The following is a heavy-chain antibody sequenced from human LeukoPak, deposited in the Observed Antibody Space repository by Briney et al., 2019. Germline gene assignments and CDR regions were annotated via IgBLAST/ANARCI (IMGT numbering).Heavy chain of an antibody. CDR2: ISGSGSGT. V-gene: IGHV3-23*01. CDR1: GFTFSSYE. CDR3: AKDPYSSSWYSYGLDY. J-gene: IGHJ4*02. Sequence: GGALRLSCAASGFTFSSYEMNWVRQAPGKGLEWVSGISGSGSGTYYADSVKGRFTISRDNSKNTLYLQMNSLRAEDTAVYYCAKDPYSSSWYSYGLDYWGQGTLVTVSS. D-gene: IGHD6-13*01.